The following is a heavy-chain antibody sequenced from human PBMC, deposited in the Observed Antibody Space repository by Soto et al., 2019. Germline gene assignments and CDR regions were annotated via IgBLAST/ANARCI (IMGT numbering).Heavy chain of an antibody. V-gene: IGHV3-74*01. Sequence: EVQLVESGGGLVQPGGSLRLSCAASGFTFSIYWMHWVRQVPGKGLVWVSRISGDGRTTHYADFAKGRFTISRDNAKNTVYLQMNSLRVEDTAVYYCARRDWNGGYCDFWGQGILVTVSS. CDR3: ARRDWNGGYCDF. CDR1: GFTFSIYW. D-gene: IGHD1-1*01. CDR2: ISGDGRTT. J-gene: IGHJ4*02.